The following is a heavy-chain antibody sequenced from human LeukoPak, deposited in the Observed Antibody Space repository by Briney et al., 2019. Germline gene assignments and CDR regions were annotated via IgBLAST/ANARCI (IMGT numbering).Heavy chain of an antibody. Sequence: ASVKVSCKASGYSFPGHFIHWVRQAPGQGLKWMGAINPSGGGTTYTQNFQGRVTMTRDTSTSTVYMDLSSLRSDDTAVYYCARDRPDTRDAFDIWGQGTLVTVSS. D-gene: IGHD5-18*01. J-gene: IGHJ3*02. CDR2: INPSGGGT. CDR3: ARDRPDTRDAFDI. CDR1: GYSFPGHF. V-gene: IGHV1-46*01.